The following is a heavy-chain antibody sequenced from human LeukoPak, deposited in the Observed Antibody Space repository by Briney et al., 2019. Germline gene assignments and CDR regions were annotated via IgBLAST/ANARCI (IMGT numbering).Heavy chain of an antibody. CDR3: ARDLFYYYDSSRGALDY. CDR2: ISWDGDST. J-gene: IGHJ4*02. V-gene: IGHV3-43*01. Sequence: GGSLRLSCAASGFTFDDYPMHRVRQAPGKGLEWVSLISWDGDSTYYADSVKGRFTISRDNAKNSLYLHMNSLRAEDTAVYYCARDLFYYYDSSRGALDYWGQGTLVTVSS. CDR1: GFTFDDYP. D-gene: IGHD3-22*01.